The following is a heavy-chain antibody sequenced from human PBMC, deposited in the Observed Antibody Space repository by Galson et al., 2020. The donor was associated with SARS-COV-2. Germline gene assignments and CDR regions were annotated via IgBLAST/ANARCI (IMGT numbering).Heavy chain of an antibody. V-gene: IGHV1-8*01. Sequence: GESLKISCKASGYTFASFDISWVRQATGQGLEWMGWMNPNSGNTGYAQKFQGRVTMTRNTSITTAYMELSSLISEDTAVYYCARGVRPPDYWGQGTLVTVSS. CDR3: ARGVRPPDY. CDR2: MNPNSGNT. D-gene: IGHD6-6*01. CDR1: GYTFASFD. J-gene: IGHJ4*02.